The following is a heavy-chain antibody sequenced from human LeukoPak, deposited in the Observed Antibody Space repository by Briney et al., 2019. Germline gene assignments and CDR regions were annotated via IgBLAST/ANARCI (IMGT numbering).Heavy chain of an antibody. CDR3: AKDRGSGYHYFDY. D-gene: IGHD3-22*01. V-gene: IGHV3-23*01. CDR1: GFSFSSFA. CDR2: ISTSGESA. J-gene: IGHJ4*02. Sequence: GGSLRLSCAASGFSFSSFAMSWVRQAPGRGLEWVSVISTSGESAYYADSVKGRFTISRDNSKNTLYLQMNSLRAEDTAVYYCAKDRGSGYHYFDYWGQGTLVTVSS.